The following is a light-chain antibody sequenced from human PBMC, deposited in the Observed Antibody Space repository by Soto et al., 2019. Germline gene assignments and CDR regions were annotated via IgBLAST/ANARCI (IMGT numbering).Light chain of an antibody. J-gene: IGKJ1*01. Sequence: DIPMTQSPSSLSASVGDRVTITCRASQSISSYLNWYQQKPGKAPKLLIYAASSLQSGVPSRFSGSGSGTDFTLTISSLQPEDFATYYCQQSYSTRWTFGHGTKVEIK. CDR3: QQSYSTRWT. CDR1: QSISSY. V-gene: IGKV1-39*01. CDR2: AAS.